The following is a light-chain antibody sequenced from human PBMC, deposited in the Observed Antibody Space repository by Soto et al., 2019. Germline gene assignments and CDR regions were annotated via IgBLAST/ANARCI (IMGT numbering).Light chain of an antibody. V-gene: IGKV3-20*01. Sequence: VLTQSPGTLSLSPGERVTLSCRASQSVASSYLAWYQQKPGRAPRLLFYSASSRATGIPDRFSGSGSGTDFTLTISRLEPEDFAVYYCHHFGSLPETFGQGTKVDIK. CDR3: HHFGSLPET. CDR1: QSVASSY. J-gene: IGKJ1*01. CDR2: SAS.